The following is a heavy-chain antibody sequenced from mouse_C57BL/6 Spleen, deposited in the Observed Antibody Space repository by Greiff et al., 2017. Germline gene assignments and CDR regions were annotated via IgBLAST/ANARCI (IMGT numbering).Heavy chain of an antibody. CDR3: ARSRGNYVPFDY. D-gene: IGHD2-1*01. CDR1: GYTFTDYN. J-gene: IGHJ2*01. CDR2: INPNNGGT. V-gene: IGHV1-22*01. Sequence: VQLKESGPELVKPGASVKMSCKASGYTFTDYNMHWVKQSHGKSLEWIGYINPNNGGTSYNQKFKGKATLTVNKSSSTAYMELRSLTSEDSAVYYCARSRGNYVPFDYWGQGTTLTVSS.